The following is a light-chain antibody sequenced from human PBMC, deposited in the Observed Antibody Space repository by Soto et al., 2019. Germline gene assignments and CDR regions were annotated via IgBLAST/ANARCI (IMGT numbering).Light chain of an antibody. Sequence: DIEMTQSPSSLSASVGDRVTITCRASQSISSFLNWYQQKRGKAPKLLIQGATALQSGVPLRFSGIGSGTDFSLTISSLQPEDFATYYCQQSYSTLITFGGGTRVEIK. CDR2: GAT. J-gene: IGKJ4*01. CDR3: QQSYSTLIT. CDR1: QSISSF. V-gene: IGKV1-39*01.